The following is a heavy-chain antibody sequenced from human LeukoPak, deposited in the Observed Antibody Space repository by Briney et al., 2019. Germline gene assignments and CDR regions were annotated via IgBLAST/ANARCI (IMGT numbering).Heavy chain of an antibody. CDR3: ARGVGWEPLYYYYYYGMDV. CDR2: IIPIFGTA. J-gene: IGHJ6*02. CDR1: GGTFSSYA. Sequence: SVKVSCKASGGTFSSYAISWVRQAPGQGLEWMGGIIPIFGTANYAQKFQGRVTITTDESTSTAYMELSSLRSEDTAVYYCARGVGWEPLYYYYYYGMDVWGQGTTVTVSS. D-gene: IGHD1-26*01. V-gene: IGHV1-69*05.